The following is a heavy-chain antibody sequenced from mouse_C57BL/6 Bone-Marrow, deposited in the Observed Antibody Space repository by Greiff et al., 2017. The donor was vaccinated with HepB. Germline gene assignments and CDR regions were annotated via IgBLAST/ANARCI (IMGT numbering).Heavy chain of an antibody. V-gene: IGHV5-12*01. Sequence: EVQRVESGGGLVQPGGSLKLSCAASGFTFSDYYMYWVRQTPEKRLEWVAYISNGGGSTYYPDTVKGRFTISRDNAKNTLYLQMSRLKSEDTAMYYCARQRLGRDYYAMDYWGQGTSVTVSS. CDR3: ARQRLGRDYYAMDY. CDR1: GFTFSDYY. CDR2: ISNGGGST. J-gene: IGHJ4*01. D-gene: IGHD4-1*01.